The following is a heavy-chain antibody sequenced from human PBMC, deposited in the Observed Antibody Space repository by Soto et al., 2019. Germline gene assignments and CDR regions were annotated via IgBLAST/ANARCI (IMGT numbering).Heavy chain of an antibody. CDR3: ASSVVPAANKIYYYYYGMDV. D-gene: IGHD2-2*01. V-gene: IGHV5-51*01. J-gene: IGHJ6*02. CDR1: GYSFTSYW. Sequence: PGESLKISCKGSGYSFTSYWIGWVRQMPGKGLEWMGIIYPGDSDTRYSPSFQGQVTTSADKSISTAYLQWSSLKASDTAMYYCASSVVPAANKIYYYYYGMDVWGQGTTVTVSS. CDR2: IYPGDSDT.